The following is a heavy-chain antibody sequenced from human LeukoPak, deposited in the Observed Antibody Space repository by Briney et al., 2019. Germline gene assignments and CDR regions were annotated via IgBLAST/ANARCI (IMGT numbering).Heavy chain of an antibody. CDR1: GYTFTDYY. CDR3: ATGFGYYFDY. V-gene: IGHV1-69-2*01. D-gene: IGHD3-10*01. CDR2: VDPEDGET. J-gene: IGHJ4*02. Sequence: ASVKVSCKVSGYTFTDYYMHWVQQAPGKGLEWMGLVDPEDGETIYAERFQGRVTITADTSTDTAYMELSSLRSEDTAVYYCATGFGYYFDYWGQGTLVTVSS.